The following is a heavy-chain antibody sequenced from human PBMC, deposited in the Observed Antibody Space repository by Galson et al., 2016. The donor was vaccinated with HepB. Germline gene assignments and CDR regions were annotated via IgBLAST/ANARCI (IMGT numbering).Heavy chain of an antibody. CDR3: ARVHTAAAGFGGLDV. CDR1: GFTFDDYA. J-gene: IGHJ6*02. Sequence: SLRLSCAASGFTFDDYAMTWVRQAPGKGLEWVPGINWNGGRTGYADSVKGRFTISRDSAKNSLYLQMNSLRAEDTALYHCARVHTAAAGFGGLDVWGQGTTVTVSS. V-gene: IGHV3-20*01. D-gene: IGHD6-13*01. CDR2: INWNGGRT.